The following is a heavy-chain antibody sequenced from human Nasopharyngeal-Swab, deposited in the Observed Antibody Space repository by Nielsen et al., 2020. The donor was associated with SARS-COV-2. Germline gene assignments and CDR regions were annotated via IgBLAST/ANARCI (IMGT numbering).Heavy chain of an antibody. J-gene: IGHJ6*02. Sequence: SETLSLTCAVYGGPLSGYYWTWIRQSPGKGLEWIGSINHRGTTTYHSSLKSRVTISVDTSNNQFSLNLRIVTAADTAVYYCARGNGFHSGNFYQSYGVDVWGQGTAVTVSS. D-gene: IGHD3-3*01. CDR3: ARGNGFHSGNFYQSYGVDV. CDR1: GGPLSGYY. V-gene: IGHV4-34*01. CDR2: INHRGTT.